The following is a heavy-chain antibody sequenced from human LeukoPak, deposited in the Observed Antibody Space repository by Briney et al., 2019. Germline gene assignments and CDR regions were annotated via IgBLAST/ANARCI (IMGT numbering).Heavy chain of an antibody. D-gene: IGHD3-3*01. Sequence: SETLFLTCTVSGGSISSYYWSWIRQPPGKGLEWIGYIYYSGSTNYNPSLKSRVTISVDTSKNQFSLKLSSVTAADTAVYYCARHFEHYDFWSGYYFFDYWGQGTLVTVSS. V-gene: IGHV4-59*08. J-gene: IGHJ4*02. CDR2: IYYSGST. CDR3: ARHFEHYDFWSGYYFFDY. CDR1: GGSISSYY.